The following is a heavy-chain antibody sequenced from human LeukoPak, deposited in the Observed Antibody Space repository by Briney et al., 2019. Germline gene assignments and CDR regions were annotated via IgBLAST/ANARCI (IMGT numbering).Heavy chain of an antibody. D-gene: IGHD3-10*01. Sequence: SETLSLTCTVSGGSISSYYWSWIRQPPGKGLEWIGYIYTSGSTNYNPSLKSRVTISVDTSKNQFSLKLSSVTAADTAVYYCARHNRVRGATFDHWGQGTLVTVSS. J-gene: IGHJ4*02. CDR1: GGSISSYY. V-gene: IGHV4-4*09. CDR3: ARHNRVRGATFDH. CDR2: IYTSGST.